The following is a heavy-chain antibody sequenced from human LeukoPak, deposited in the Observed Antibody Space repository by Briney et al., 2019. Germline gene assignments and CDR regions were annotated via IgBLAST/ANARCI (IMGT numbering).Heavy chain of an antibody. CDR3: ARDYDILTGYGDAFDV. J-gene: IGHJ3*01. Sequence: SSETLSLTCTVSGSSISSYYFSWIRQPPGKGLEWIGYISYSGSSNYNPSLKSRVTISVDTSKSQCSLKLRSVTAADTAVYYCARDYDILTGYGDAFDVWGQGTKVTVSS. D-gene: IGHD3-9*01. V-gene: IGHV4-59*01. CDR2: ISYSGSS. CDR1: GSSISSYY.